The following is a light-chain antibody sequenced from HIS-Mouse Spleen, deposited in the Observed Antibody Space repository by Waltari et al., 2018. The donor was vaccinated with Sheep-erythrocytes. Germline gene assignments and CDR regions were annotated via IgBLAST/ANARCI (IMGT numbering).Light chain of an antibody. CDR3: QQYYSTLT. CDR1: QSVLYSSNNKNY. J-gene: IGKJ4*01. CDR2: WAS. Sequence: DIVMTQSPDSLAVSLGERATINCKSSQSVLYSSNNKNYLAWYQQKPGQPKLLIYWASTRESGVPDRFSGSWSGTGFTLTISSLQAEDVAVYYCQQYYSTLTFGGGTKVEIK. V-gene: IGKV4-1*01.